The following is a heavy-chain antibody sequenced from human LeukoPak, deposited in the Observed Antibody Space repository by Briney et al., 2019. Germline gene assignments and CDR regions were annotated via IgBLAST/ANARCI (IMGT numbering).Heavy chain of an antibody. J-gene: IGHJ3*02. D-gene: IGHD6-19*01. CDR2: ISPSGGST. CDR3: ARLGIAVAGTTLDAFDI. Sequence: ASVKVSCKAFGYTFTSNYMHWVRQAPGQGPEWMGVISPSGGSTTYAQKFQGRVTITADKSTSTAYMELSSLRSEDTAVYYCARLGIAVAGTTLDAFDIWGQGTMVTVSS. CDR1: GYTFTSNY. V-gene: IGHV1-46*01.